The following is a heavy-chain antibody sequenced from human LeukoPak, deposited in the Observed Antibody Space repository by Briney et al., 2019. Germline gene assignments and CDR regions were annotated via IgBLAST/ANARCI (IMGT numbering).Heavy chain of an antibody. J-gene: IGHJ4*02. V-gene: IGHV3-23*01. Sequence: PGGSLRLSCAASRFTFSSYAMSWVRQAPGKGLEWVSGVSGNGAGTYYADSVKGRFTISRDNFKNMLYLQMNSLRAEDTAVYYCAKTPWYSRGWSIDYWGQGTLITVSS. CDR3: AKTPWYSRGWSIDY. D-gene: IGHD6-19*01. CDR1: RFTFSSYA. CDR2: VSGNGAGT.